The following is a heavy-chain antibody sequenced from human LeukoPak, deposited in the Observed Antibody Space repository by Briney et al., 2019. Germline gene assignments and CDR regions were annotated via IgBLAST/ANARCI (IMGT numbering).Heavy chain of an antibody. CDR2: INHSGST. CDR3: ARGTLGSSSPGY. V-gene: IGHV4-34*01. J-gene: IGHJ4*02. CDR1: GGSFSGYY. D-gene: IGHD6-13*01. Sequence: SETLSLTCAVYGGSFSGYYWSWIRQPPGKGLEGIGEINHSGSTNYNPSLKSRVTISVDPSKNQSSLKLSSVTAAETAVYYCARGTLGSSSPGYWGQGTLVTVSS.